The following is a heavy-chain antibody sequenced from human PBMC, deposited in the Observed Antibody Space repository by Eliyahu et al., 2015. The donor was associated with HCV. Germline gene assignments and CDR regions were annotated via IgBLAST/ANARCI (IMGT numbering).Heavy chain of an antibody. CDR1: GYLXXSYA. J-gene: IGHJ6*02. Sequence: QVQLVQSGAEVKKPGASVKVSCKASGYLXXSYAMHWVRQVPGQRLEWMGWINPANGNTKYSQKFQGRVTITSDISASTAYMELSSLTSEDTAVYYCARGYVDGDYYGMDVWGQGTTVTVSS. CDR3: ARGYVDGDYYGMDV. D-gene: IGHD3-16*01. V-gene: IGHV1-3*01. CDR2: INPANGNT.